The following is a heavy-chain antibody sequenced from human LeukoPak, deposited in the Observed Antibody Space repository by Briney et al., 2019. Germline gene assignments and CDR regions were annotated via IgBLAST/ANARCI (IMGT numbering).Heavy chain of an antibody. Sequence: WGSLRLSCAASGFSFSTYGMSWVRQSPGKGLEWVSGISGSGDHTYHGDSVRGRFTISRDNSNNTLYLEMKSLIVEDTALYYCVKPPEWLRLRADVFETWGQGTMLTVSS. D-gene: IGHD5-12*01. CDR2: ISGSGDHT. J-gene: IGHJ3*02. CDR1: GFSFSTYG. CDR3: VKPPEWLRLRADVFET. V-gene: IGHV3-23*01.